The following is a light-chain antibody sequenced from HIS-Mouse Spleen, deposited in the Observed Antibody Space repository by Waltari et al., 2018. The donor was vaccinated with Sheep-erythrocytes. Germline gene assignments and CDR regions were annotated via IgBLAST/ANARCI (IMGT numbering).Light chain of an antibody. CDR2: EGS. J-gene: IGLJ2*01. CDR3: CSYAGSSTLV. V-gene: IGLV2-23*01. CDR1: SSDVGSYNL. Sequence: QSALTQPASVSGSPGQSITISCTGTSSDVGSYNLVSWYQQPPGKAPKLMSYEGSKRPSVVSNRFSGSKSGNTASLTISGLQAEDEADYYCCSYAGSSTLVFGGGTKLTVL.